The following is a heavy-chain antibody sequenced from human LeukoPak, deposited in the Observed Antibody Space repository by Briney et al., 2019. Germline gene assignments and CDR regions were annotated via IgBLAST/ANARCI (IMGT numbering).Heavy chain of an antibody. CDR3: ARRNDFGI. Sequence: PSETLSLTCTVSGASVSSGSYSWNWIRQPPGKGLEWIGYMFYSGNTNYNPSLKSRVTISVDTSKNQFSLKLNSVTAADTAVYYCARRNDFGIWGQGTMVTVSS. CDR2: MFYSGNT. CDR1: GASVSSGSYS. V-gene: IGHV4-61*01. J-gene: IGHJ3*02. D-gene: IGHD1-1*01.